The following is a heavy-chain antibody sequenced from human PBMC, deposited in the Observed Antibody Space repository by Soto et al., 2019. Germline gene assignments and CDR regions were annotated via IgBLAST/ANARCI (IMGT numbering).Heavy chain of an antibody. CDR1: GFTFSYYW. J-gene: IGHJ3*02. D-gene: IGHD1-26*01. CDR3: ARGDRGAFDI. Sequence: EVQLVESGGGLVQPGESLRLSCVASGFTFSYYWMHWVRQGPGKGLVWVSRIHSDGSSTTYADSVKGRFTISRDNDKKTLYLQMNSLRAEDTAVYYCARGDRGAFDIWGQGTVVTVSS. V-gene: IGHV3-74*01. CDR2: IHSDGSST.